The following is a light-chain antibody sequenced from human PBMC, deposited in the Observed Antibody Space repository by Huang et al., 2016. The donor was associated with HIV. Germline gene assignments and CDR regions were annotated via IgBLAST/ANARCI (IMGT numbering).Light chain of an antibody. V-gene: IGKV1-39*01. Sequence: DIQMTPSPSSLSASVGDRVTITCRASHSISSYLNWYKPKPGKAPKLLIYASSSMHSGVPARFSGSGSGTDFTLTISSLQPEDFATYYCQQSYSSLTFGGGTKVEIK. J-gene: IGKJ4*01. CDR1: HSISSY. CDR3: QQSYSSLT. CDR2: ASS.